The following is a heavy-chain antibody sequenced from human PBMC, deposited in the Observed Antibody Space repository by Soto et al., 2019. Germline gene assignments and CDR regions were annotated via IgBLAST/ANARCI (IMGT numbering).Heavy chain of an antibody. CDR3: AKVYGPGDAFDI. CDR2: ISYDGSNK. Sequence: QVQLVESGGGVVQPGRSLRLSCAASGFTFSSYGMHWVRQAPGKGLEWVAVISYDGSNKYYADSVKGRFTISRDNSKNTLYLQMNSVRAEDTAVYYCAKVYGPGDAFDIWGQGTMVTVSS. CDR1: GFTFSSYG. V-gene: IGHV3-30*18. J-gene: IGHJ3*02. D-gene: IGHD3-16*01.